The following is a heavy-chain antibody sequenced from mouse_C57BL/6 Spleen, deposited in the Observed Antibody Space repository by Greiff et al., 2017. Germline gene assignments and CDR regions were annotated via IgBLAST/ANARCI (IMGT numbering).Heavy chain of an antibody. Sequence: QVQLQQSGAELARPGASVKMSCKASGYTFTSYTMHWVKQRPGQGLEWIGYINPSSGYTTYNQQFKDKATLTADKSSSTAYMQLSRLTSEDSAVYYCASGGPSAMDYWGQGTSVTVSS. CDR1: GYTFTSYT. CDR2: INPSSGYT. CDR3: ASGGPSAMDY. V-gene: IGHV1-4*01. J-gene: IGHJ4*01.